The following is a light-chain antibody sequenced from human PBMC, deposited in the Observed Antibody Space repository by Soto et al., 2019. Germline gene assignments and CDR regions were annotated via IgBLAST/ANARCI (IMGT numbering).Light chain of an antibody. V-gene: IGLV2-11*01. Sequence: QSALTQPRSVCGSPGQSGTISCTGTSSDVGAYNYVSWYQQHPAKAPNLMIYDVSKRPSGVPDRFSGSKSGNTASLTISGLQAEDEGDYYCCSYTNSAYVFGTGTKLTVL. CDR2: DVS. CDR1: SSDVGAYNY. CDR3: CSYTNSAYV. J-gene: IGLJ1*01.